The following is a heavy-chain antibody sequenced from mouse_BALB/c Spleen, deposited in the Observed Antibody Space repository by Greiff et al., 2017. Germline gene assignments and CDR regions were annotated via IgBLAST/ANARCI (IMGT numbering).Heavy chain of an antibody. D-gene: IGHD4-1*01. CDR1: GYTFTNYW. CDR2: INPSTGYT. CDR3: ARSNWEEGFAY. Sequence: QVQLKESGAELAKPGASVKMSCKASGYTFTNYWMHWVKQRPGQGLEWIGYINPSTGYTEYNQKFKDKATLTADKSSSTAYMQLSSLTSEDSAVYYCARSNWEEGFAYWGQGTLVTVSA. V-gene: IGHV1-7*01. J-gene: IGHJ3*01.